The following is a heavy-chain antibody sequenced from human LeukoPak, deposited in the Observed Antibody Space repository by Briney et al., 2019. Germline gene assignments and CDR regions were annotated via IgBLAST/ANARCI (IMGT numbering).Heavy chain of an antibody. V-gene: IGHV5-10-1*01. CDR2: IDPSDSYT. D-gene: IGHD2-15*01. CDR3: ATGYCSGGSCYRNVGIDY. Sequence: KHGESLKISCKGSGYSFTSYWISWVRQMLGKGLEWMGRIDPSDSYTNYSPSFQGHVTISADKSISTAYLQWSSLKASDTAMYYCATGYCSGGSCYRNVGIDYWGQGTLVTVSS. CDR1: GYSFTSYW. J-gene: IGHJ4*02.